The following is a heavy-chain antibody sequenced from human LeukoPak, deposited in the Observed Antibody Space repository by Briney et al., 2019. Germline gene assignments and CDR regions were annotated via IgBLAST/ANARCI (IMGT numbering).Heavy chain of an antibody. V-gene: IGHV4-30-4*01. CDR1: GGSISSGDYY. J-gene: IGHJ5*02. D-gene: IGHD3-10*01. Sequence: SQTLSLTCTVSGGSISSGDYYWSWIRQPPGKGLEWIGYIYYSGSTHYNSSLKSRVTISVDTSKNQFSLKLSSMTAADTAVYYCARGLRGIMVRGAITDLNWFDPWGQGTLVTVSS. CDR3: ARGLRGIMVRGAITDLNWFDP. CDR2: IYYSGST.